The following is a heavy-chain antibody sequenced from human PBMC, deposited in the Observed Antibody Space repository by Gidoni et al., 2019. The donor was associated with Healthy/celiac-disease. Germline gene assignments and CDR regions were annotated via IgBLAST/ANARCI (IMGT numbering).Heavy chain of an antibody. Sequence: EVQLLESGGGLVQPGGSLRLSCAASGFTFSSYAMGWVRQAPGKGLEWVSAISGSGGSTYYADSVKGRFTISRDNSKNTLYLQMNSLRAEDTAVYYCAKVRPSYCSGGSCYPDFDYWGQGTLVTVSS. CDR3: AKVRPSYCSGGSCYPDFDY. D-gene: IGHD2-15*01. V-gene: IGHV3-23*01. CDR1: GFTFSSYA. CDR2: ISGSGGST. J-gene: IGHJ4*02.